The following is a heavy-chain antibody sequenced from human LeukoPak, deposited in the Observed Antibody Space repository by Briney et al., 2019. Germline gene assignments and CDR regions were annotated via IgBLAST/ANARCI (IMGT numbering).Heavy chain of an antibody. CDR2: ISSSSITI. V-gene: IGHV3-48*01. Sequence: LSGGTLRLSCAASGFTFSSYGMSWVRQAPGKGLEWVSYISSSSITIYYADSVKGRFTISRDNAKNSLYLQMNSLRAEDTAVYYCARDFPSTGYCTNGVCYYNPGGGFDYWGQGTLVTVSS. D-gene: IGHD2-8*01. CDR1: GFTFSSYG. J-gene: IGHJ4*02. CDR3: ARDFPSTGYCTNGVCYYNPGGGFDY.